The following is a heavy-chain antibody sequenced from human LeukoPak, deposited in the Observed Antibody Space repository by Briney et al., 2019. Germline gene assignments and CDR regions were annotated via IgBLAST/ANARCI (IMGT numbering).Heavy chain of an antibody. J-gene: IGHJ4*02. V-gene: IGHV4-59*01. D-gene: IGHD6-13*01. CDR3: ARGVCIAAVQYGY. Sequence: SETLSLTCTVSGGSISSYYWNWIRQPPGKGLEWIGYIYYSGTTNYNPSLKSRVTISVDTSKNQFSLKLSSVTAADTAVYYCARGVCIAAVQYGYWGQGTLVTVSS. CDR2: IYYSGTT. CDR1: GGSISSYY.